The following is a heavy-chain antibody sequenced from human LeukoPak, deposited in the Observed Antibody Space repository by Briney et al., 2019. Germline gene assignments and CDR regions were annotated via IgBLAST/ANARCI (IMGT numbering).Heavy chain of an antibody. CDR1: GGSISSSSYY. Sequence: PSETLSLTCTVSGGSISSSSYYWGWIRQPPGKGLEWIGSIYYSGSTYYNPSLKSRVTISVDTSKNQFSLKLSSVTAADTAVYYCARRREAYGSGMEDAFDIWGQGTMVTVSS. J-gene: IGHJ3*02. CDR3: ARRREAYGSGMEDAFDI. CDR2: IYYSGST. D-gene: IGHD3-10*01. V-gene: IGHV4-39*07.